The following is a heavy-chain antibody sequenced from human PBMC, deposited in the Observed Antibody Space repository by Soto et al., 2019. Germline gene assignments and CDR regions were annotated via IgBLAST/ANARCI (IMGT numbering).Heavy chain of an antibody. CDR1: GGSISSGGYY. Sequence: QVQLQESGPGLVKPSQTLSLTCTVSGGSISSGGYYWSWIRQHPGKGMEWIGYIDYSGSTYYNPSLKSRVTISVDTSKNQFSLKLSSVTDADTAVYYCAKIQRSGWYDYWGQGTLVTVSS. V-gene: IGHV4-31*03. J-gene: IGHJ4*02. CDR3: AKIQRSGWYDY. D-gene: IGHD6-19*01. CDR2: IDYSGST.